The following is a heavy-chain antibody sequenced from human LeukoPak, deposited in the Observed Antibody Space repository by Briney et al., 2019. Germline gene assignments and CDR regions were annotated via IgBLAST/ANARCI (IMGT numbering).Heavy chain of an antibody. CDR2: INPNSGGT. D-gene: IGHD3-3*01. Sequence: ASVKVSCKASGYTFTGYYMHWVRQAPGQGLEWMGWINPNSGGTNYAQKFQGRVTMTRDTSISTAYMELARLRPDDTAAYYCAKGFGGNSIFWVGSLGQGTLVTVSS. J-gene: IGHJ5*02. CDR1: GYTFTGYY. CDR3: AKGFGGNSIFWVGS. V-gene: IGHV1-2*02.